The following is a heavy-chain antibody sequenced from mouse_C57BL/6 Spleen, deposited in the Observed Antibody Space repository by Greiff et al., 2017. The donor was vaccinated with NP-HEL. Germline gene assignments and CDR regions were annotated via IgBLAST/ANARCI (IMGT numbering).Heavy chain of an antibody. CDR3: AITTVVAPTFAY. CDR1: GYSFTGYF. Sequence: VQLQQSGPELVKPGASVKISCKASGYSFTGYFMNWVMQSHGKSLEWIGRINPYNGDTFYNQKFKGKATLTVDKSSSTAHLELRSLTSEDAAVYYCAITTVVAPTFAYWGQGTLVTVSA. D-gene: IGHD1-1*01. J-gene: IGHJ3*01. CDR2: INPYNGDT. V-gene: IGHV1-20*01.